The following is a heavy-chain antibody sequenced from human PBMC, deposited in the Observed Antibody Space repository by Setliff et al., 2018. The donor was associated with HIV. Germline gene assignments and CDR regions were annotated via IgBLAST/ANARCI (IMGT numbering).Heavy chain of an antibody. D-gene: IGHD3-10*01. CDR2: INHSGST. V-gene: IGHV4-34*01. Sequence: SETLSLTCAVYGGSFSGYSWSWIRQSPGKGLEWIGEINHSGSTNYNPSLKSRLTTSADTSKKQFSLNLSSVTAADTAVYYCASIIRGSEDYYYYYYMDVWGKGTTVTVSS. J-gene: IGHJ6*03. CDR3: ASIIRGSEDYYYYYYMDV. CDR1: GGSFSGYS.